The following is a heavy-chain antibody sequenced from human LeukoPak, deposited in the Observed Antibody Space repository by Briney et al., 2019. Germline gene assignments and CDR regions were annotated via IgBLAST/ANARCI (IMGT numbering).Heavy chain of an antibody. Sequence: SETLSLTCAVYGGSFSGYFWTWIRQPPGKGLEWIGEINHGGSTNYNPSLKSRVTISVDTSKNHFSLKLSSLTAADTAVYYCARGPPLTYVGSGYYFFDYWGQGTLVTVSS. D-gene: IGHD3-22*01. CDR3: ARGPPLTYVGSGYYFFDY. J-gene: IGHJ4*02. CDR2: INHGGST. CDR1: GGSFSGYF. V-gene: IGHV4-34*01.